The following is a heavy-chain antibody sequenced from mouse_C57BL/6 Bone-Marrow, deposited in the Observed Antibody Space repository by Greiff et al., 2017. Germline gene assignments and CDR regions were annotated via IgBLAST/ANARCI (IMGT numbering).Heavy chain of an antibody. J-gene: IGHJ1*03. Sequence: EVQVVESGGGLVQPGGSLKLSCAASGFTFSDYGLHWVRQAPEKGLEWVAYISSGSSTIYYADTVKGRFTISRDNAKNTLFLQMTSVRSENTAMYYCARGDFDVWGTGTTVTVSS. CDR2: ISSGSSTI. V-gene: IGHV5-17*01. CDR1: GFTFSDYG. CDR3: ARGDFDV.